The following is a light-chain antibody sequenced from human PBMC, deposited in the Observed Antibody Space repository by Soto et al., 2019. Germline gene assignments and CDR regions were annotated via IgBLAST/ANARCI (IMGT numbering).Light chain of an antibody. CDR2: NVI. CDR3: SSYTSSSTLV. Sequence: QSALTQPRSVSGSPGQSVTISCTGTSSDVGGYNFVSWYQHHPGKAPKLMIYNVIQRPSGVPDRFSASKSGNTASLTISGLQAEDEADYYCSSYTSSSTLVFGGGTKLTVL. CDR1: SSDVGGYNF. J-gene: IGLJ3*02. V-gene: IGLV2-11*01.